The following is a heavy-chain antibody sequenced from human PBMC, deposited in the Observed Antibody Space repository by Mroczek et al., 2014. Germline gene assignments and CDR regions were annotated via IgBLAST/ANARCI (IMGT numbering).Heavy chain of an antibody. D-gene: IGHD6-13*01. Sequence: QVQLVQSGAEVKKPGASVKVSCKASGYTFTSYDINWVRQTTGQGLEWMGWLDPNSGDTGYAQKFQGRVTMTRDTSISTAYMDLSRLRSDDTAVYYCVRRPPPVGSSWWPSMSFDIVGPRDSGRPSL. CDR1: GYTFTSYD. CDR2: LDPNSGDT. V-gene: IGHV1-8*01. CDR3: VRRPPPVGSSWWPSMSFDI. J-gene: IGHJ3*02.